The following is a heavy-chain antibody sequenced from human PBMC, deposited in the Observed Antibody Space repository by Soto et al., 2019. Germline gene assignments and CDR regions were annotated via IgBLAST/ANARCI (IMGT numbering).Heavy chain of an antibody. Sequence: LRLSCAASEFTFANAWISWVRQAPGKGLEWVGRIKSKADGGTTDYAAPVKGRFTISRDESQNTLYLQMNSLKTEDTAVYYCTSLYYGHWGQGTLVTVSS. CDR2: IKSKADGGTT. D-gene: IGHD4-17*01. CDR3: TSLYYGH. V-gene: IGHV3-15*01. CDR1: EFTFANAW. J-gene: IGHJ4*02.